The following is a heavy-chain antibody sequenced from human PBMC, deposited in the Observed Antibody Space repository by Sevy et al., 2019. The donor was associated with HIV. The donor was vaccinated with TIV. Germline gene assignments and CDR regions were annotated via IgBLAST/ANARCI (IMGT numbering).Heavy chain of an antibody. CDR3: ARGPPDGSYDYFDY. V-gene: IGHV3-21*06. J-gene: IGHJ4*02. CDR1: GFTFIRYN. Sequence: GGSLRLSCAASGFTFIRYNMNWVRQAPGKGLEWVSSASGSSNYIYYAESLKGRFIISRDNVKDTLSLQMNSLRADDTAVYYCARGPPDGSYDYFDYWGQGTLVTVSS. D-gene: IGHD1-26*01. CDR2: ASGSSNYI.